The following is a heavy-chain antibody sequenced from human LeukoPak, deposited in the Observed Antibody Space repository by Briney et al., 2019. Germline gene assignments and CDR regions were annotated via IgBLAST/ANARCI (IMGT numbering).Heavy chain of an antibody. CDR3: AKMIVGANSNFDY. D-gene: IGHD1-26*01. Sequence: GGSLRLSCAASGFTFSSYAMSWVRQAPGKGLEWVSAISGSGGSTYYADSVKGWFTISRDNSKNTLYLQMDSLRAEDTAVYYCAKMIVGANSNFDYWGQGTLVTVSS. CDR1: GFTFSSYA. J-gene: IGHJ4*02. V-gene: IGHV3-23*01. CDR2: ISGSGGST.